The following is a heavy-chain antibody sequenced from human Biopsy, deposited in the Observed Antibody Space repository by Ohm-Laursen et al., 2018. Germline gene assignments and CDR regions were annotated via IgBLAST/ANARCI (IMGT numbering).Heavy chain of an antibody. V-gene: IGHV4-39*01. Sequence: PPGTLSLTCIVSGGSISSSTTYYWAWLRQPPGKGLEWIGSIYNTETTFYNPSLKSRVTISVDTSTNQFSLKVSSVTAADTALYFCARHPTGFWFDPWGHGTLVTVSS. J-gene: IGHJ5*02. CDR3: ARHPTGFWFDP. CDR2: IYNTETT. CDR1: GGSISSSTTYY.